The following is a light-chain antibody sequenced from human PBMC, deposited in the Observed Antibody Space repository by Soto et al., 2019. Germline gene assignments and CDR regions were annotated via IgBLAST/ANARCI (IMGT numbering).Light chain of an antibody. Sequence: EVVLTQSPGTLSLSPGERTTLSCRASQSVSSSYLAWYQQKPGQAPRLLIYAASSRATGIPDRFSGSGSATEYTLTINTLEPEDFAVYYCQQQGTFGQGTKLEIK. CDR2: AAS. CDR1: QSVSSSY. J-gene: IGKJ2*01. V-gene: IGKV3-20*01. CDR3: QQQGT.